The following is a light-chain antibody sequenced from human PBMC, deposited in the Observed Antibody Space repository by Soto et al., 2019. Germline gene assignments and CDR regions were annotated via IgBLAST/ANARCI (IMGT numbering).Light chain of an antibody. CDR3: QQYNSYLT. Sequence: DIQMTQSPSTLSASVGDRVTITCRASQSISSWLAWYQQKPGKAPKLLIYKASSLESGVPSRFSGSGSGTEFTLTISSPPAEYFANYYFQQYNSYLTFGQGTKVEIK. V-gene: IGKV1-5*03. J-gene: IGKJ1*01. CDR1: QSISSW. CDR2: KAS.